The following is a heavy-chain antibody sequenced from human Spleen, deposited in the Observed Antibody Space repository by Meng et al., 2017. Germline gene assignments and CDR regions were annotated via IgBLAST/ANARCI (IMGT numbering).Heavy chain of an antibody. CDR3: ARTMSAVGENWFDP. Sequence: QEQLQQSGPGLVKPSQNLSLTCAISGDSVSNNRGAWNWTRQSPSRGLEWLGRTYYRSKWYSDSAVSVKSRITINADTSKNQFSLHLNSVTPEDTAVYYCARTMSAVGENWFDPWGQGSLVTVSS. CDR2: TYYRSKWYS. CDR1: GDSVSNNRGA. D-gene: IGHD6-13*01. V-gene: IGHV6-1*01. J-gene: IGHJ5*02.